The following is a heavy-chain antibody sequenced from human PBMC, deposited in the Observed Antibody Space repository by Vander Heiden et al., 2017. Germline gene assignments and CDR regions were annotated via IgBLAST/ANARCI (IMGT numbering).Heavy chain of an antibody. Sequence: EAQLLESAGDIVQPGGSPRLSCPAAGFHFSSFVMSWVRQAPGKGLEWVSSVSADGGTTYYADSVKGRFTISRDKSKNRLYLDVNSLGAEDTAVYFAAAGSYYGMDVWSRGTTVSVSS. CDR1: GFHFSSFV. CDR2: VSADGGTT. J-gene: IGHJ6*02. CDR3: AAGSYYGMDV. D-gene: IGHD6-13*01. V-gene: IGHV3-23*01.